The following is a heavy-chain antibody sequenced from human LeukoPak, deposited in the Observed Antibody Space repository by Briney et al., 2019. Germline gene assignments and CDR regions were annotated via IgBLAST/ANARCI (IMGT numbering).Heavy chain of an antibody. J-gene: IGHJ4*02. CDR1: GYTFTSYG. CDR3: ARDFGYSSGWYADY. CDR2: ISAYNGNT. V-gene: IGHV1-18*01. Sequence: GASVKVSCKASGYTFTSYGISWLRRPPEKGFEWLGGISAYNGNTNYAQKLQGRVTMTTDTSTSTAYMELRSLRSDDTAVYYCARDFGYSSGWYADYWGQGTLVTVSS. D-gene: IGHD6-19*01.